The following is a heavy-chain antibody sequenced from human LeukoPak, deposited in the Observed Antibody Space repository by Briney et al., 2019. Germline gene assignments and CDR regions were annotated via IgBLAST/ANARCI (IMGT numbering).Heavy chain of an antibody. CDR1: GYTFTSYD. J-gene: IGHJ5*02. CDR2: MNPNSGNT. CDR3: ARGRPHSGYDWGYNWFDP. V-gene: IGHV1-8*03. Sequence: GASVKVSCKASGYTFTSYDINWVRQATGQGLEWMGWMNPNSGNTGYAQKFQGRVTITRNTSISTAYMELSSLRSEDTAVYYCARGRPHSGYDWGYNWFDPWGQGTLVTVSS. D-gene: IGHD5-12*01.